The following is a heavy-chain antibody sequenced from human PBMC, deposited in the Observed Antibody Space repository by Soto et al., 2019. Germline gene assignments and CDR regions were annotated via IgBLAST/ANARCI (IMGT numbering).Heavy chain of an antibody. Sequence: GGALRLSCAASGFTFTRYSMNWVRQAPGKGLEWVSSISSTTNYIYYADSMKGRFTVSRDNAKNSVYLEMNSLSAEDTAVYYCARESEDLTSNFDYWGQGTLVTVYS. V-gene: IGHV3-21*01. J-gene: IGHJ4*02. D-gene: IGHD7-27*01. CDR2: ISSTTNYI. CDR1: GFTFTRYS. CDR3: ARESEDLTSNFDY.